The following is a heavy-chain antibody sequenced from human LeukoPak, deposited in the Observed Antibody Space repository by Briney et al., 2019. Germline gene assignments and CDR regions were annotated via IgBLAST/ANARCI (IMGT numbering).Heavy chain of an antibody. J-gene: IGHJ4*02. CDR2: ISSGGDTK. D-gene: IGHD3-10*01. V-gene: IGHV3-11*01. CDR1: EFVFSDYY. CDR3: ARGMGGDYGSGTFFDL. Sequence: GGSLRLSCAASEFVFSDYYRSWVRQAPGKGREWVSYISSGGDTKYYADSVKGRFTISRDNAKNSLYLQMNNLRAEDTAVYYCARGMGGDYGSGTFFDLWGQGNMVTVSS.